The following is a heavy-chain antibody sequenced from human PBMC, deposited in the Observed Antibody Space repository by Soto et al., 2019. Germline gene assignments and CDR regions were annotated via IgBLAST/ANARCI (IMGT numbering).Heavy chain of an antibody. CDR3: ARYKSTRGSGYDFDY. D-gene: IGHD5-12*01. CDR2: INAGNGNT. J-gene: IGHJ4*02. Sequence: ASVKVSCKASGYTFTSYAMHWVRQAPGQRLEWMGWINAGNGNTKYSQKFQGRVTITRDTSASTAYMELSSLRSEDTAVYYCARYKSTRGSGYDFDYWGQGTLVTVSS. CDR1: GYTFTSYA. V-gene: IGHV1-3*01.